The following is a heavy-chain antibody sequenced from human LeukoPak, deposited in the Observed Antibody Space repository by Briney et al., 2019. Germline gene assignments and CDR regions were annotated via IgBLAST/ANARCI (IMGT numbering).Heavy chain of an antibody. V-gene: IGHV1-2*02. Sequence: ASVKVSCKASGYTFTGYYMHWVRQAPGQGLEWMGWINPNSGGTNYAQKFQGRVTMTRDTSISTAYMELSRLRSEDTAVYYCATVRGSGSSNWFDPWGQGTLVTVSS. CDR3: ATVRGSGSSNWFDP. D-gene: IGHD3-10*01. J-gene: IGHJ5*02. CDR1: GYTFTGYY. CDR2: INPNSGGT.